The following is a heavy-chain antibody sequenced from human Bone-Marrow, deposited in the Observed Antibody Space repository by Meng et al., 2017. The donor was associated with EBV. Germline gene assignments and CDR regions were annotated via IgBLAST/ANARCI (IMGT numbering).Heavy chain of an antibody. V-gene: IGHV1-2*06. J-gene: IGHJ4*02. CDR3: ARGIQRGEPPGGFDY. D-gene: IGHD5-18*01. CDR2: INPNSGGT. Sequence: QVQLRQSGAEVKKTXASAKVPCXASGYTFTSYGISWVRQAPGQGLEWMGRINPNSGGTNYAQKFQGRVTMTRDTSISTAYMELSRLRSDDTAVYYCARGIQRGEPPGGFDYWGQGTLVTVSS. CDR1: GYTFTSYG.